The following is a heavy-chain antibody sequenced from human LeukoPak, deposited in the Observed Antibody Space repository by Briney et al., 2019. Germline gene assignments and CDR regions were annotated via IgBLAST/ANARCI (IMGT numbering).Heavy chain of an antibody. Sequence: SETLSLTCTVSGGSISSSSYYWGWIRQPPGKGLEWIGSIYYSGSTYYNPSLKSRVTISVDTSKNQFSLKLSSVTAADTAVYYCARAYRAHQTFHSYHFFDFWGRGTLVTVSS. V-gene: IGHV4-39*01. CDR1: GGSISSSSYY. CDR2: IYYSGST. J-gene: IGHJ4*02. CDR3: ARAYRAHQTFHSYHFFDF. D-gene: IGHD5-18*01.